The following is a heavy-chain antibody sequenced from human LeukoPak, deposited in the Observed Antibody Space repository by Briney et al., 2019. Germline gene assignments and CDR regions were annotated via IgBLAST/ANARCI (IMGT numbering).Heavy chain of an antibody. CDR2: IRYDGSNK. J-gene: IGHJ1*01. Sequence: PGGSLRLSCAASGFTFSSYGMHWVRRAPGKGLEWVAFIRYDGSNKYYADSVKGRFTISRDNSKNTLYLQMNSLRAEDTAVYYCAKDSSRYCSSTSCPFYFQHWGQGTLVTVSS. V-gene: IGHV3-30*02. D-gene: IGHD2-2*01. CDR3: AKDSSRYCSSTSCPFYFQH. CDR1: GFTFSSYG.